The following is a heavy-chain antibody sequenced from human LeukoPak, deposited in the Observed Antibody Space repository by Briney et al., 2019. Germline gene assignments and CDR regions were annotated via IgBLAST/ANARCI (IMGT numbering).Heavy chain of an antibody. CDR1: GVSISSGGYY. J-gene: IGHJ5*02. D-gene: IGHD2-8*02. CDR3: ARASGADEMYNWFDP. V-gene: IGHV4-30-2*01. Sequence: PSETLSLTCAVSGVSISSGGYYWSWIRQPPGKGLEWIGYIYHSGSYYYNPSLKSRVTLSAHRSKNQFSLKLTSVTAADTAVYYCARASGADEMYNWFDPWGQGTLVIVS. CDR2: IYHSGSY.